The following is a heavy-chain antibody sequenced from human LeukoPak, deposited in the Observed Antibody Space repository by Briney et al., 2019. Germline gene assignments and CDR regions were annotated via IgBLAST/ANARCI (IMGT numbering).Heavy chain of an antibody. J-gene: IGHJ4*02. CDR3: ARDGRFPPEVLPRYFDY. V-gene: IGHV4-4*02. CDR2: IYHSGST. CDR1: GGSISSSNW. D-gene: IGHD1-26*01. Sequence: SGTLSLTCAVSGGSISSSNWWSWVRQPPGKGLEWIGSIYHSGSTYYNPSLKSRVTISVDTSKNQFSLKLSSVTAADTAVYYCARDGRFPPEVLPRYFDYWGQGTLVTVSS.